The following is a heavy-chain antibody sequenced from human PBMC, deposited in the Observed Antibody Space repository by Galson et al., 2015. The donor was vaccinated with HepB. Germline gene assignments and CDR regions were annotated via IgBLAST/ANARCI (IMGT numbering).Heavy chain of an antibody. D-gene: IGHD6-19*01. V-gene: IGHV1-18*04. CDR2: ISAYNGNT. CDR1: GYTFTNYD. J-gene: IGHJ4*02. CDR3: ARGSIAVAGADY. Sequence: SCKASGYTFTNYDISWARQAPGQGLEWMGWISAYNGNTNYAQKLQGRVTMTTDTSTSTAYMELRSLRSDDTAVYYCARGSIAVAGADYWGQGTLVTVST.